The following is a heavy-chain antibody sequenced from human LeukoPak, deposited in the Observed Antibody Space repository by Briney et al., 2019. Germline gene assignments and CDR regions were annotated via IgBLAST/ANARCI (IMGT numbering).Heavy chain of an antibody. CDR3: ARHVPYVVVITVFDY. CDR1: GYSISSGYY. CDR2: IYHSGST. D-gene: IGHD3-22*01. V-gene: IGHV4-38-2*01. Sequence: SETLSLTCAVSGYSISSGYYWGWIRQPPGKGLEWIGIIYHSGSTYYNPSLKSRVTISVDTSKNQFSLKLSSVTAADTAVYYCARHVPYVVVITVFDYWGQGTLVTVSS. J-gene: IGHJ4*02.